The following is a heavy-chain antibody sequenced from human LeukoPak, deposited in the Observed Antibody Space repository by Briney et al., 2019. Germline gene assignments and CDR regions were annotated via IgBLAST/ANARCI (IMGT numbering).Heavy chain of an antibody. CDR1: GIIFSDFG. CDR3: AKATCSGANCFSNSRDAFDV. V-gene: IGHV3-30*02. J-gene: IGHJ3*01. D-gene: IGHD2-15*01. Sequence: GGSLRLSCAASGIIFSDFGMHWVRKAREKGLEWRAIIWYDGSNKYYADSVKGRFIISRDNSQNTMYLQINSLRAEDSAVYYCAKATCSGANCFSNSRDAFDVWGQGTMVTVSS. CDR2: IWYDGSNK.